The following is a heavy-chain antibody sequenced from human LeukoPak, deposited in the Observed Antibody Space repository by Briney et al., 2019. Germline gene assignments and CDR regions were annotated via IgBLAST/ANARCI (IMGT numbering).Heavy chain of an antibody. CDR1: GGSISTYY. J-gene: IGHJ5*02. CDR3: AKAVAAAGRFGFDP. D-gene: IGHD6-13*01. V-gene: IGHV4-59*01. CDR2: IYNSGSA. Sequence: PSETLSLTCTVSGGSISTYYWSWIRQPPGKGLERIGYIYNSGSANYNSSPQIRVTISVDTSTNQFYLRLTFVSAADTAVYYYAKAVAAAGRFGFDPWGQGTQVTVSS.